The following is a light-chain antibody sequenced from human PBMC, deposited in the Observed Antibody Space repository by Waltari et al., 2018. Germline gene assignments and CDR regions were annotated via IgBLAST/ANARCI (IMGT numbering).Light chain of an antibody. CDR1: SIDVGTYDY. CDR2: DVT. J-gene: IGLJ1*01. V-gene: IGLV2-14*03. CDR3: SSYTTSSTVYV. Sequence: QSALTQPAPVSGAPGRSIITSCPRNSIDVGTYDYVSWYQQHPGKAPKLMIYDVTKRPSGIANRFSGSKSGNTASLTISGLQAEDEADYYCSSYTTSSTVYVIGTGTKVTVL.